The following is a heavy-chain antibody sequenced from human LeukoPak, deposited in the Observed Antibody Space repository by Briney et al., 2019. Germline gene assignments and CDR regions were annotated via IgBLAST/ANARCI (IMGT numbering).Heavy chain of an antibody. J-gene: IGHJ4*02. Sequence: ASVKVSCKASGYTFTSYGISWVRQAPGQGLEWMGWISAYNCNTNYAQKFQGRVTMTTDTSTSTAYMELRSLRSDDTAVYYCARVPGLNIVVVPAALPGVDYWGQGTLVTVSS. V-gene: IGHV1-18*01. D-gene: IGHD2-2*01. CDR3: ARVPGLNIVVVPAALPGVDY. CDR2: ISAYNCNT. CDR1: GYTFTSYG.